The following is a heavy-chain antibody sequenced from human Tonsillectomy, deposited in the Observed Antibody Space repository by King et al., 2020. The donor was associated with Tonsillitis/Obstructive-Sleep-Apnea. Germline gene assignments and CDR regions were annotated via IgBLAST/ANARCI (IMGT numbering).Heavy chain of an antibody. Sequence: VQLVDSGGGLEQPGGSLRLSCVASGFTFSSYAMSWVRQAPGKGLEWVSGIRGSGGSTYYAVSVKGRFTISRDNSKNTLYLQMNRLRAEDTAVYYCAKLGNLEWLGYYYYMDVWGKGTTVTVSS. D-gene: IGHD3-3*01. V-gene: IGHV3-23*04. CDR3: AKLGNLEWLGYYYYMDV. CDR1: GFTFSSYA. J-gene: IGHJ6*03. CDR2: IRGSGGST.